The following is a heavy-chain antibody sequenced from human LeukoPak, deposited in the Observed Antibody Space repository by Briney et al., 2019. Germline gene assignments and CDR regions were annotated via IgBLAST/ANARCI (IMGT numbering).Heavy chain of an antibody. J-gene: IGHJ4*02. CDR2: INPNSGGT. CDR3: ARGSRYCSSTSWSRDLYYFDY. CDR1: GYTFTGYY. V-gene: IGHV1-2*02. Sequence: APVKVSCKASGYTFTGYYMRWVRHAPGQGREWMGWINPNSGGTNYAQKFQGRVTMTRDTSISTAYMELSRLRSDDTAVYYCARGSRYCSSTSWSRDLYYFDYWGQGTLVTVSS. D-gene: IGHD2-2*01.